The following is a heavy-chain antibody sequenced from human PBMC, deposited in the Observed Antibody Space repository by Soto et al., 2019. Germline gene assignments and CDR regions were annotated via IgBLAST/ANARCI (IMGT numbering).Heavy chain of an antibody. V-gene: IGHV1-69*13. D-gene: IGHD1-26*01. CDR3: ARGSVGATPVDAFDI. CDR1: GGTFSSYA. J-gene: IGHJ3*02. Sequence: ASVKVSCKASGGTFSSYAISWVRQAPGQGLEWMGGIIPIFGTANYAQKFQGRVTITADESTSTAYMELSSLRSEDTAVYYCARGSVGATPVDAFDIWGQGTMVTVS. CDR2: IIPIFGTA.